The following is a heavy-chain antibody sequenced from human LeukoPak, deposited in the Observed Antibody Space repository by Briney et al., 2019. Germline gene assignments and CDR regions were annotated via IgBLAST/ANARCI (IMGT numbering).Heavy chain of an antibody. CDR2: IIPIFGTA. CDR3: AGAPRVVVPGSFYYYYYYMDV. J-gene: IGHJ6*03. V-gene: IGHV1-69*05. Sequence: SVKVSCKASGGTFSSYAISWVRQAPGQGLEWMGGIIPIFGTANYAQKFQGRVTITTDESTSTAYMELSSLRSEDTAVYYCAGAPRVVVPGSFYYYYYYMDVWGKGTTVTVSS. D-gene: IGHD2-2*01. CDR1: GGTFSSYA.